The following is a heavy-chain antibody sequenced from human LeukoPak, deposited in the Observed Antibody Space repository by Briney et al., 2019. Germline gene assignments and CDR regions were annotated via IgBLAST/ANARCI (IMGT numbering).Heavy chain of an antibody. CDR3: ARGRLEDTAMAFEYFDY. V-gene: IGHV4-4*07. CDR2: VFTSGIISGNT. J-gene: IGHJ4*02. D-gene: IGHD5-18*01. CDR1: GGSISSYY. Sequence: SETLSLTYTVSGGSISSYYWSWIRQPPGKGLEWIGRVFTSGIISGNTNYNPSLKSRVTMSVDTSNNQFSLKLRSVTAADTAVYYCARGRLEDTAMAFEYFDYWGQGTLVTVSS.